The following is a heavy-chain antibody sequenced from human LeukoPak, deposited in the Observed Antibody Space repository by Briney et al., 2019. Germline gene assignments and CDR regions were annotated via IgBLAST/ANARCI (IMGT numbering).Heavy chain of an antibody. CDR1: GGTFSSYA. D-gene: IGHD3-22*01. CDR2: IIPILGIA. Sequence: SVKVSCKASGGTFSSYAISWVRQAPGQGVEWMGRIIPILGIANYAQKFQGRVTITADKSTSTAYMELSSLRSEDTAVYYCARDQSDYYDSSGYYFFWGQGTLVTVSS. J-gene: IGHJ4*02. CDR3: ARDQSDYYDSSGYYFF. V-gene: IGHV1-69*04.